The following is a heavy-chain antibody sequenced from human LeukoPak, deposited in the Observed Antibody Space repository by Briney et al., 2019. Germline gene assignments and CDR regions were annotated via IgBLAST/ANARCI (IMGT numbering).Heavy chain of an antibody. CDR2: INPYSGGT. D-gene: IGHD5-18*01. V-gene: IGHV1-2*02. CDR3: ARAPFDTAMVDFDY. Sequence: ASVRVSCKASGYTFTDYYIHWVRQAPGQGLEWMGWINPYSGGTNYAQKLQGRVTMTRDTSISTAYMELGRLRSDDTAVYYYARAPFDTAMVDFDYWGQGTLVTVSS. J-gene: IGHJ4*02. CDR1: GYTFTDYY.